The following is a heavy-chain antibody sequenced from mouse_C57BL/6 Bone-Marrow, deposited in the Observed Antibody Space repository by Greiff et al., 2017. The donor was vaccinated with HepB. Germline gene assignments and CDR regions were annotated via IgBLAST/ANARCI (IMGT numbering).Heavy chain of an antibody. J-gene: IGHJ3*01. Sequence: QVQLKESGPGLVQPSQSLSITCTVSGFSLTSYGVHWVRQPPGKGLEWLGVIWSGGSTDYNAAFISRLSISKDNSKSQVFFKMNSLQADDTAIYYCAKKGYDYDETWFAYWGQGTLVTVSA. V-gene: IGHV2-4*01. CDR1: GFSLTSYG. D-gene: IGHD2-4*01. CDR2: IWSGGST. CDR3: AKKGYDYDETWFAY.